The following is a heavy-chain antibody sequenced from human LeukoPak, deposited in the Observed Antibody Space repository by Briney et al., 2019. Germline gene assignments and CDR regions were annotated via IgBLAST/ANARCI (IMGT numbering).Heavy chain of an antibody. J-gene: IGHJ3*02. D-gene: IGHD3-3*01. Sequence: GGSLRLSCAASGFTFSSYAMHWVRQAPGKGLEWVAVISYDGSNKYYADSVKGRFTISRDNAKNSLYLQMNSLRAEDTAVYYCARDGRKNYDFWSGYYRGGAFDIWGQGTMVTVSS. CDR2: ISYDGSNK. V-gene: IGHV3-30-3*01. CDR1: GFTFSSYA. CDR3: ARDGRKNYDFWSGYYRGGAFDI.